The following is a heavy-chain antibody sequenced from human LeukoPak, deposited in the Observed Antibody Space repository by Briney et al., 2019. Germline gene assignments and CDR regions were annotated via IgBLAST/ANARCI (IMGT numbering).Heavy chain of an antibody. CDR1: GGSISSYY. V-gene: IGHV4-59*12. D-gene: IGHD3-22*01. J-gene: IGHJ4*02. CDR3: ARGLKSYSSGYYFDY. Sequence: SETLSLTCTVSGGSISSYYWSWIRQPPGKGLEWIGYIYYSGSTNYNPSLKSRVTISVDTSKNQFSLKLSSVTAADTAVYYCARGLKSYSSGYYFDYWGQGTLVTVSS. CDR2: IYYSGST.